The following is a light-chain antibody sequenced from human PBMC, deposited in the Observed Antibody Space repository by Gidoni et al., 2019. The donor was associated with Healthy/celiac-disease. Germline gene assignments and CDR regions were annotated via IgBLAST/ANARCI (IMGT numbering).Light chain of an antibody. Sequence: DIQMTQSPSSVSASVGDRVTITWRASQGISSWLAWYQQKPGQAPRLLIYSASTLYTGVPSRFSGSGSGTDFTLTISSLQPEDFATYYCQQANSSPLTFGGGTKVEIK. CDR1: QGISSW. CDR2: SAS. J-gene: IGKJ4*01. V-gene: IGKV1-12*01. CDR3: QQANSSPLT.